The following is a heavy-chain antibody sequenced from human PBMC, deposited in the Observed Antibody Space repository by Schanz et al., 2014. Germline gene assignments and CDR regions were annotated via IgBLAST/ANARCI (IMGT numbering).Heavy chain of an antibody. Sequence: EVQLVESGGGVVQPGGSLRLSCATSGFSFSSYAINWVRQAPGKGLEWVSGISGSGASTYYADSVKGRFTISRDNSKNTLYLQLNSLRADDTAVYYCARNRGSGGQNWYFDLWGRGTLVTVSS. CDR2: ISGSGAST. CDR1: GFSFSSYA. J-gene: IGHJ2*01. V-gene: IGHV3-23*04. CDR3: ARNRGSGGQNWYFDL. D-gene: IGHD1-26*01.